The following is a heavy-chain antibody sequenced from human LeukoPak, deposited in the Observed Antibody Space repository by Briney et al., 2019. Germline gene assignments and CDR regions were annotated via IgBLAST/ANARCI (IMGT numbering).Heavy chain of an antibody. D-gene: IGHD6-13*01. Sequence: GGSLRLSCAASGFTFSDYSMNWVRQAPGKALEWVSSITSSSTYIYYGDSVKGRFTISRDNAKNTLYLQMNSLRAEDTAVYYCARDLVYVAAAGPEDAFDIWGQGTMVTVSS. CDR1: GFTFSDYS. CDR3: ARDLVYVAAAGPEDAFDI. CDR2: ITSSSTYI. J-gene: IGHJ3*02. V-gene: IGHV3-21*01.